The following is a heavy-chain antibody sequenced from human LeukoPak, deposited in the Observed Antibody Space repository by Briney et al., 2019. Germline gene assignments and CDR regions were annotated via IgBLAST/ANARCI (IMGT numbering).Heavy chain of an antibody. J-gene: IGHJ6*03. CDR3: ARAPRRQLAPYMDV. D-gene: IGHD6-6*01. CDR1: GYSISSGYY. V-gene: IGHV4-38-2*02. CDR2: IHHSGST. Sequence: SETLSLTCIVSGYSISSGYYWGWIRQPPGKGLEWIGNIHHSGSTYYNPSLKSRVTISVDTSKNQLSLKLSSVTAADTAVYYCARAPRRQLAPYMDVWGKGTTVTVSS.